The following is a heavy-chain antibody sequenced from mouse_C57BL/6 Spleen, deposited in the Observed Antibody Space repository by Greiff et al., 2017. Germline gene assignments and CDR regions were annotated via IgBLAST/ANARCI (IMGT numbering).Heavy chain of an antibody. V-gene: IGHV1-26*01. J-gene: IGHJ2*01. D-gene: IGHD1-1*01. CDR2: INPNNGGT. CDR1: GYTFTDYY. CDR3: ARAFYGGSFDY. Sequence: EVQLQQSGPELVKPGASVKISCKASGYTFTDYYMNWVKQSHGKSLEWIGDINPNNGGTSYNQKFKGKATLTVDKSSSTAYMELRSLTSEDSAVYYCARAFYGGSFDYWGQGTTRTVSS.